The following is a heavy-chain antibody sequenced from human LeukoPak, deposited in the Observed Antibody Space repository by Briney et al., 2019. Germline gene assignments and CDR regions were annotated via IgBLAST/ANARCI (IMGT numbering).Heavy chain of an antibody. Sequence: SETLSLTCAVYGGSFSGYYWSWIRQPPGKGLEWIGEINHSGGTNYNPSLKSRVTISVATSKNQFSLKLSSVTAADTAVYYCARGGNITIFGVVPFDPWGQGTLVTVSS. CDR1: GGSFSGYY. J-gene: IGHJ5*02. CDR2: INHSGGT. V-gene: IGHV4-34*01. D-gene: IGHD3-3*01. CDR3: ARGGNITIFGVVPFDP.